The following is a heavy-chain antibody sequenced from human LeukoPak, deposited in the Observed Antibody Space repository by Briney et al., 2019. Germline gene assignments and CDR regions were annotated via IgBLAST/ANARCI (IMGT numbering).Heavy chain of an antibody. D-gene: IGHD1-26*01. CDR1: GFIFSSYS. CDR3: AREMYSGMYNDAFDI. CDR2: ISSSSSYI. J-gene: IGHJ3*02. V-gene: IGHV3-21*04. Sequence: GGSLRLSCAASGFIFSSYSMNWVRQAPGKGLEWVSSISSSSSYIYYADSVKGRFTISRDNSKNTLYLQMNNLRAEDTAMYYCAREMYSGMYNDAFDIWGQGTKVTVSS.